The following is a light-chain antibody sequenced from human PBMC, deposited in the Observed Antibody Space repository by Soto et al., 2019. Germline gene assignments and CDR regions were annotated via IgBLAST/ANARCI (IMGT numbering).Light chain of an antibody. Sequence: IVLTQSPGTLSLSPGERATLSCRASQGVSNNHLAWYQQKPGQAPRLVIYGAFSRATGIPDRFSGSGSGKDFTLIISRPEPEDSAVYYCQHYSSSPWTFGQGTKVEIK. CDR1: QGVSNNH. CDR3: QHYSSSPWT. CDR2: GAF. V-gene: IGKV3-20*01. J-gene: IGKJ1*01.